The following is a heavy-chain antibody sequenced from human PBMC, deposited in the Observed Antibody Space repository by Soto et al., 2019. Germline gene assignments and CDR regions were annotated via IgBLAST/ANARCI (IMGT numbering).Heavy chain of an antibody. V-gene: IGHV3-23*01. D-gene: IGHD3-9*01. Sequence: GGALRLCCAASAFIFLDYAMTWVRQAPGKGLEWVSTISRDGSNTHYADSVKGRFTISRDNSKKTLYLEMSSLRGEDTAFYYCTKDPSTGYADHWGQGTLVPVSS. CDR3: TKDPSTGYADH. J-gene: IGHJ4*02. CDR2: ISRDGSNT. CDR1: AFIFLDYA.